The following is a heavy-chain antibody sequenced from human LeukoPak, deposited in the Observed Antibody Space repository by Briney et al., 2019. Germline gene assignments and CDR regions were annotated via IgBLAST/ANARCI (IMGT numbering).Heavy chain of an antibody. CDR1: GFTFSNYW. D-gene: IGHD3-16*01. CDR3: ARRSPLGGFYDY. Sequence: GGSLRLSCAASGFTFSNYWMHWVCRVPGKGLVWVSRINGDGSTTLYADSVKGRFTISRDNAKDTLYLEMNSLRAEDTALYYCARRSPLGGFYDYWGQGTLVTVSS. J-gene: IGHJ4*02. CDR2: INGDGSTT. V-gene: IGHV3-74*01.